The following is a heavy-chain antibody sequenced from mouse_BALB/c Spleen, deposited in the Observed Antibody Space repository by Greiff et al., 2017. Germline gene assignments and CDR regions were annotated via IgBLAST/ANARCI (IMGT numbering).Heavy chain of an antibody. V-gene: IGHV1-9*01. J-gene: IGHJ3*01. CDR2: ILPGSGST. Sequence: QVQLQQSGAELMKPGASVKISCKATGYTFSSYWIEWVKQRPGHGLEWIGEILPGSGSTNYNEKFKGKATFTADTSSNTAYMQLSSLTSEDSAVYYCARDEGDYGGFAYWGQGTLVTVSA. D-gene: IGHD2-4*01. CDR1: GYTFSSYW. CDR3: ARDEGDYGGFAY.